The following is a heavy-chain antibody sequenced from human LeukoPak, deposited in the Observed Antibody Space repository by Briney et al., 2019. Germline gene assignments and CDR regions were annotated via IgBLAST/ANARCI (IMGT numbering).Heavy chain of an antibody. D-gene: IGHD3-22*01. CDR3: ARVGNYYDSKPNWFDP. CDR2: INHSGST. J-gene: IGHJ5*02. V-gene: IGHV4-34*01. Sequence: SETLSLTCAVYGGSLSGYYWSWIRQPPGEGLEWIGEINHSGSTNYNPSLKSRVTISVDTSKNQFSLKLSSVTAADTAVYYCARVGNYYDSKPNWFDPWGQGTLVTVSS. CDR1: GGSLSGYY.